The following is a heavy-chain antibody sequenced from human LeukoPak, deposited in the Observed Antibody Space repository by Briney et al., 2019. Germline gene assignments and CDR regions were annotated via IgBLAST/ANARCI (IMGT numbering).Heavy chain of an antibody. CDR1: GFTLSSYE. D-gene: IGHD5/OR15-5a*01. J-gene: IGHJ5*02. Sequence: GGSLRLSCAASGFTLSSYEINWVRQAPGKGLEWLSYISSSGATIKYADSVMGRFTISRDNAKNSLYLQINSLTTEDTAVYYCARSVPMAVSGLDLWGQGTLVTVSS. CDR3: ARSVPMAVSGLDL. V-gene: IGHV3-48*03. CDR2: ISSSGATI.